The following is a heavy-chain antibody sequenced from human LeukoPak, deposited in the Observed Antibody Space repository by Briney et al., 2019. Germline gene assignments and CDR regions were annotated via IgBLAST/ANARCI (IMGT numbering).Heavy chain of an antibody. CDR1: GYTFTGYY. V-gene: IGHV1-2*02. CDR3: ARDRIYYDSGTDAFDI. Sequence: GASVKVSCKASGYTFTGYYMHWVRQAPGQGLEWMGWINPDSGGTNYAQKFQGRVTMTRDTSISTAYMELSRLKSDDAAMFYCARDRIYYDSGTDAFDIWGQGTMVTVSS. CDR2: INPDSGGT. J-gene: IGHJ3*02. D-gene: IGHD3-10*01.